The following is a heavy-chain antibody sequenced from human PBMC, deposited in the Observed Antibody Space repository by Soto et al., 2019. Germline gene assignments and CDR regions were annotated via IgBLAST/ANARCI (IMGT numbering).Heavy chain of an antibody. CDR3: ARLSGIQLWSHYFDY. Sequence: PGESLKISCKGSGYSFTSYWIGWVRQMPGKGLEWMGIIYPGDSDTRYSPSFQGQVTISADKSISTAYLQWSSLKASDTAMYYCARLSGIQLWSHYFDYWGQGTLVTVSS. CDR1: GYSFTSYW. D-gene: IGHD5-18*01. J-gene: IGHJ4*02. CDR2: IYPGDSDT. V-gene: IGHV5-51*01.